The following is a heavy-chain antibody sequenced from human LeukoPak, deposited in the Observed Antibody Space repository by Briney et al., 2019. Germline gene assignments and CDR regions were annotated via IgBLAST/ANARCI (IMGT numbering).Heavy chain of an antibody. J-gene: IGHJ6*02. CDR3: ARTRRYCSSTSCYNSYYYYGMDV. D-gene: IGHD2-2*02. Sequence: SETLSLTCAVYGGSFSGYYWNWIRQPPGKGLEWIGEINHRGSTNYNPSLKSRVTISVDTSKNQFSLKLSSVTAADTAVYYCARTRRYCSSTSCYNSYYYYGMDVWGQGTTVTVSS. V-gene: IGHV4-34*01. CDR1: GGSFSGYY. CDR2: INHRGST.